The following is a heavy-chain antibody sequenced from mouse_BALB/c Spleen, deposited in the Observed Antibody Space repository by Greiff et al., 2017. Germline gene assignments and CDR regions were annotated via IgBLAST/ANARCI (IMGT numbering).Heavy chain of an antibody. D-gene: IGHD3-3*01. Sequence: VQRVESGPSLVQPSQSLSITCTVSGFSLTSYGVHWVRQSPGKGLEWLGVIWRGGSTDYNAAFMSRLSITKDNSKSQVFFKMNSLQADDTAIYYCAKNGAGRNFDYWGQGTTLTVSS. CDR2: IWRGGST. V-gene: IGHV2-5-1*01. CDR3: AKNGAGRNFDY. CDR1: GFSLTSYG. J-gene: IGHJ2*01.